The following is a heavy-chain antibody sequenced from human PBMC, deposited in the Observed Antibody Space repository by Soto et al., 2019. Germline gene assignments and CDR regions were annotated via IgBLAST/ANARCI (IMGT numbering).Heavy chain of an antibody. D-gene: IGHD6-19*01. Sequence: GESLKISCKDSGYSFTTSWIGWVRQMPGKGLEWMGIIYPGDSDTRYSPSFQGQVTISADKSISTAYLQWSSLKASDIAMYYWARLDSAGTRLDYWGQGTLVTVSS. V-gene: IGHV5-51*01. CDR1: GYSFTTSW. CDR2: IYPGDSDT. CDR3: ARLDSAGTRLDY. J-gene: IGHJ4*02.